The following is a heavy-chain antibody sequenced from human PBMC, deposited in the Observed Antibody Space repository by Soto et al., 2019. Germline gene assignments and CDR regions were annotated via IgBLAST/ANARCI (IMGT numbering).Heavy chain of an antibody. D-gene: IGHD6-19*01. CDR2: ISVSGGST. Sequence: GGSLRLSCAASGFTFSSYAMSLVRQAPGKGLEWVSAISVSGGSTYYADSVKGRFTISRDNSKNTLYLQMNSLRAEDTAVYYCAKDLVPLISSGRSRGFDYWGQGTLVTVSS. J-gene: IGHJ4*02. CDR1: GFTFSSYA. V-gene: IGHV3-23*01. CDR3: AKDLVPLISSGRSRGFDY.